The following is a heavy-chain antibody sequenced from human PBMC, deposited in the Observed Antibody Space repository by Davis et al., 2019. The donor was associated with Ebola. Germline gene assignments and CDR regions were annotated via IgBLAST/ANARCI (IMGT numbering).Heavy chain of an antibody. Sequence: SVKVSCKASGGTFSSYAISWVRQAPGQGLEWLGHIVPIFSAADYPQKFQGRVTISADDSTSTAYMELSSLRSEDTAVYYCASLPHYGDYALRYWGQGTLVTVSS. CDR3: ASLPHYGDYALRY. D-gene: IGHD4-17*01. J-gene: IGHJ4*02. CDR2: IVPIFSAA. V-gene: IGHV1-69*13. CDR1: GGTFSSYA.